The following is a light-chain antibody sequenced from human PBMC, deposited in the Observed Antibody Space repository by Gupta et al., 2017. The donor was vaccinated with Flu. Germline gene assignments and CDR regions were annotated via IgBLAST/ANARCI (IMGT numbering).Light chain of an antibody. CDR2: DAS. CDR3: QRYVESPYT. V-gene: IGKV3D-20*01. Sequence: AGRLLIYDASTTATGLTDRFSGSASATDFTLIISRRDPEDFAVYYCQRYVESPYTFGGGTKLEIK. J-gene: IGKJ4*01.